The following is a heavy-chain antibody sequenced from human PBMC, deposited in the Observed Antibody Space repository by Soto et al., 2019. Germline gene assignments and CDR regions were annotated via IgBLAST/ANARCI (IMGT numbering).Heavy chain of an antibody. Sequence: QVQLEQSGAEVKKPGSSVKVSCKASGGTFRTSAISWVRQAPGQGLEWMGGIMPIFRTPDYAQKFQGRVIITADEFTGTAYMELRGLRSDDTAVYYCARDNDRPQLGGNYYYILDVWGQGTTITVSS. CDR2: IMPIFRTP. CDR3: ARDNDRPQLGGNYYYILDV. D-gene: IGHD1-1*01. CDR1: GGTFRTSA. J-gene: IGHJ6*02. V-gene: IGHV1-69*12.